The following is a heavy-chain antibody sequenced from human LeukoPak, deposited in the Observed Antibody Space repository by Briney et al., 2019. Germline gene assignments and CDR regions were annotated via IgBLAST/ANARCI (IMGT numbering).Heavy chain of an antibody. CDR1: GASISSNC. CDR3: AKYGGSGWVIDY. Sequence: SETLSLTCTVSGASISSNCWTWIRQPPGKGLEYIGYIYYTGGTNYNPSLKSRVTISVDTSKNQFSLKLSSVTAADTAVYFCAKYGGSGWVIDYWGQGTLVTVSS. CDR2: IYYTGGT. D-gene: IGHD6-19*01. V-gene: IGHV4-59*08. J-gene: IGHJ4*02.